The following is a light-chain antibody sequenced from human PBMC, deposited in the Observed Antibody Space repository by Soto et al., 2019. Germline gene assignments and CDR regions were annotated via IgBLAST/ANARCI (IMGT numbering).Light chain of an antibody. J-gene: IGKJ4*01. Sequence: DIQLTQSPSFLSASVEDRVTISCRASYDISSSLAWYQQEPGKAPKLLIYAASSLQSGVPSRFSGGGSGTDFILTISSLQPEDFATYYCQQSKSFPLTFGGGTKVEIK. CDR3: QQSKSFPLT. V-gene: IGKV1-9*01. CDR1: YDISSS. CDR2: AAS.